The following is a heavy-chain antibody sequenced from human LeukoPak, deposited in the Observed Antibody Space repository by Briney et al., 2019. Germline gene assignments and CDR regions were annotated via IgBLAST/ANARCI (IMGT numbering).Heavy chain of an antibody. CDR1: GYTFTSYD. Sequence: ASVKVSCKASGYTFTSYDINWVRQATGQGLEWMGWMNPNSGNTGYAQKFQGRVTITRNTSISTAYMELSSLRSEDTAVYYCARGGLDGPDFHYWGQGTLVTVSS. CDR2: MNPNSGNT. J-gene: IGHJ4*02. CDR3: ARGGLDGPDFHY. V-gene: IGHV1-8*03. D-gene: IGHD5-24*01.